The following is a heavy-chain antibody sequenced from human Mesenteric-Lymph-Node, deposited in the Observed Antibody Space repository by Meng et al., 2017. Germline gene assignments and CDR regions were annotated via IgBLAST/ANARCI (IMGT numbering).Heavy chain of an antibody. J-gene: IGHJ4*02. D-gene: IGHD4-23*01. CDR2: INHSGST. CDR3: ARIDYGGSLDY. Sequence: SETLSLTCAVYGGSFSGYYWSWIRQPPGKGLEWIGEINHSGSTNYSPSLKSRVTISVDTSKNQFSLKVSSVTAADTAVYYCARIDYGGSLDYWGQGTLVTVSS. V-gene: IGHV4-34*01. CDR1: GGSFSGYY.